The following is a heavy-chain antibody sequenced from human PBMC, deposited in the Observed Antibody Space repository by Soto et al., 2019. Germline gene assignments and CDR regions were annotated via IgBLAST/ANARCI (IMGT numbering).Heavy chain of an antibody. CDR2: MYYSGST. Sequence: GGFISRINEKGGRIRQTPGKGLEWIGSMYYSGSTYYNPSLKTRVTISVATSKNQFSLKLSSVTAADTALYYCARHSSMTTVTFDYWGQGTLVTVSS. D-gene: IGHD4-17*01. CDR1: GGFISRINEK. V-gene: IGHV4-39*01. CDR3: ARHSSMTTVTFDY. J-gene: IGHJ4*02.